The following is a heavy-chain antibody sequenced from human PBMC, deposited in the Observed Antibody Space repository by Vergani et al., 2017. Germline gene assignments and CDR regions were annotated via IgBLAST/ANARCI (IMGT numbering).Heavy chain of an antibody. V-gene: IGHV4-39*02. CDR2: IYYSGST. D-gene: IGHD4-17*01. CDR1: GGSISSSSYY. CDR3: AREDYGDYGPDAFDI. J-gene: IGHJ3*02. Sequence: QLQLQESGPGLVKPSETLSLTCTVSGGSISSSSYYWGWIRQPPGKGLEWIGSIYYSGSTYYNPSLKSRVTISVDTSKNQFSLKLISVTAADTAVYYCAREDYGDYGPDAFDIWGQGTMVTVSS.